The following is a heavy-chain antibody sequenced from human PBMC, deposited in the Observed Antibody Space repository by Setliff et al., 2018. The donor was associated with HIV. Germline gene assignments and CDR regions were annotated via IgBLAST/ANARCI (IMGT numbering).Heavy chain of an antibody. D-gene: IGHD2-15*01. Sequence: GSLRLSCAAPGFTFSSYAMSWVRQAPGKGLEWVSAISGSGGSTYYADSVKGRFTISRDNSKNTLYLQMNSLRAEDTAVYYCAKHECSGGCYYYMDVWGKGNAGHRLL. J-gene: IGHJ6*03. CDR3: AKHECSGGCYYYMDV. CDR2: ISGSGGST. V-gene: IGHV3-23*01. CDR1: GFTFSSYA.